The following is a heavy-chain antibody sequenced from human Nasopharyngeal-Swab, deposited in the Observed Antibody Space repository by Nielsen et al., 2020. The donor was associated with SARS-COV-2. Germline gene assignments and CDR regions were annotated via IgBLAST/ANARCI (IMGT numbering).Heavy chain of an antibody. D-gene: IGHD3-9*01. V-gene: IGHV4-34*01. Sequence: SETLSLTCAVYGGSFSGYYWSWIRQPPGKGLEWIGEINHSGSTNYNPSLKSRVTISVDTSKNQFSLKLSSVTAADTAVYYCARAPLTIFEYYFDYLGQGTLFTVSS. CDR1: GGSFSGYY. CDR3: ARAPLTIFEYYFDY. J-gene: IGHJ4*02. CDR2: INHSGST.